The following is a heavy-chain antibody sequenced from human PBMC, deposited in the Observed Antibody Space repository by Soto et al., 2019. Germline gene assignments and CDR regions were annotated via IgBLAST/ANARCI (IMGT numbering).Heavy chain of an antibody. D-gene: IGHD3-22*01. CDR2: ISASGGST. CDR3: AKGMYYYDSSGYRLFDY. Sequence: GGSLRLSCAASGLTFRNYAMNWVRQAPGKGLEWVSGISASGGSTYYADSVKGRFTVSRDNSKNTVFLQMNSLRAEDTAVYFCAKGMYYYDSSGYRLFDYWGQGTLVTVSS. J-gene: IGHJ4*02. V-gene: IGHV3-23*01. CDR1: GLTFRNYA.